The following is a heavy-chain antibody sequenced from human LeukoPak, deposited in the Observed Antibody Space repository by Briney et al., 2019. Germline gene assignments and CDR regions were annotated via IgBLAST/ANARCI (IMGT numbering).Heavy chain of an antibody. Sequence: GGSLRLSCAASGFTFSSYSMNWVRRAPGKGLEWVSSISSSSSYIYYADSVKGRFTISRDNAKNSLYLQMNSLRAEDPAVYYCARDKITMVRGVTDNWFDPWGQGTLVTVSS. D-gene: IGHD3-10*01. V-gene: IGHV3-21*01. CDR2: ISSSSSYI. J-gene: IGHJ5*02. CDR3: ARDKITMVRGVTDNWFDP. CDR1: GFTFSSYS.